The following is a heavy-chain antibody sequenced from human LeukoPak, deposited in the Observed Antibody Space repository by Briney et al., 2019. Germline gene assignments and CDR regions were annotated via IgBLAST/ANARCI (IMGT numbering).Heavy chain of an antibody. V-gene: IGHV4-31*03. D-gene: IGHD6-6*01. CDR3: ARVEDEYSSSSGAFDI. CDR2: IYYSGST. CDR1: GGSISSGGYY. J-gene: IGHJ3*02. Sequence: SQTLSLTCTVSGGSISSGGYYWSWIRRHPGKGLEWIGYIYYSGSTYYNPSLKSRVTISVDTSKNQFSLKLSSVTAADTAVYYCARVEDEYSSSSGAFDIWGQGTMVTVSS.